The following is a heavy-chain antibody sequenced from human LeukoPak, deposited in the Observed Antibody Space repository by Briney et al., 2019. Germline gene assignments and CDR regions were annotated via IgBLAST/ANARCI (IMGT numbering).Heavy chain of an antibody. CDR2: ITGSGGDT. CDR1: GFTFSSYA. CDR3: AKVRLQLYYFDY. D-gene: IGHD5-24*01. J-gene: IGHJ4*02. Sequence: GGSLRLSCAATGFTFSSYAMSWVRQAPGMGLEWVSAITGSGGDTWHADSVAGRFTISRDNSKNTLYLQMNSLRAEDTAVYYCAKVRLQLYYFDYWGQGTLVTVSS. V-gene: IGHV3-23*01.